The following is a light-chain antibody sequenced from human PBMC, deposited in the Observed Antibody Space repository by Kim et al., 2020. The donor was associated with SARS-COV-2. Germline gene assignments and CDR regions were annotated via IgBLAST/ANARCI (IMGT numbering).Light chain of an antibody. J-gene: IGLJ3*02. CDR2: YDS. Sequence: SYELTQPPSVSVAPGKTARITCGGNNIGSKSVHWYQQKPGQAPVLVIYYDSDRPSGIPERFSGSNSGNTATLTISRVEAGDEADYSCQVWDSSSEGVFGG. V-gene: IGLV3-21*04. CDR1: NIGSKS. CDR3: QVWDSSSEGV.